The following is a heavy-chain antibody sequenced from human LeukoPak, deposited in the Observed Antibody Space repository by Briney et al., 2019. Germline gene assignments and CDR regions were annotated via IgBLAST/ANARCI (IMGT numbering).Heavy chain of an antibody. Sequence: GSVKVSCKASGYTFTSYDINWVRQATGQGLEWMGWMNPNSGNTGYAQKFQGRVTMTRNTSISTAYMELSRLRSEDTAVYYCARQTSGSSWERGYFQHWGQGTLVTVSS. CDR3: ARQTSGSSWERGYFQH. V-gene: IGHV1-8*01. CDR2: MNPNSGNT. CDR1: GYTFTSYD. D-gene: IGHD6-13*01. J-gene: IGHJ1*01.